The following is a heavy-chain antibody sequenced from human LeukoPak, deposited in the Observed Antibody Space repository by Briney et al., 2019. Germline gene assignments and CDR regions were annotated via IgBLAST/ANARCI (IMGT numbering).Heavy chain of an antibody. Sequence: ASVKVSCKASGYTFTGYYMHWVRQAPGQGLEWMGQINPNSGGTNYAQKFQGRVTMTRDTSISTAYMELSRLRSDDTAVYYWASQGWGSGSYRIDYWGQGTLVTVSS. J-gene: IGHJ4*02. D-gene: IGHD1-26*01. CDR2: INPNSGGT. CDR3: ASQGWGSGSYRIDY. CDR1: GYTFTGYY. V-gene: IGHV1-2*06.